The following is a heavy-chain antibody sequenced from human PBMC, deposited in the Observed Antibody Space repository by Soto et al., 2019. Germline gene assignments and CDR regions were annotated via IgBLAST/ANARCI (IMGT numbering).Heavy chain of an antibody. CDR2: LSSNGIGT. V-gene: IGHV3-64D*06. J-gene: IGHJ6*02. Sequence: PGGSLRLSCSGSGFTVSSFGMHWVRQAPGKGLEHVSTLSSNGIGTYYADSVKGRFTFSRDTSKNTLYPQMSSLRTEDTAVYYCVNDMGQAAVGIRYPYGLDVWGLGTTVTVSS. CDR3: VNDMGQAAVGIRYPYGLDV. CDR1: GFTVSSFG. D-gene: IGHD6-13*01.